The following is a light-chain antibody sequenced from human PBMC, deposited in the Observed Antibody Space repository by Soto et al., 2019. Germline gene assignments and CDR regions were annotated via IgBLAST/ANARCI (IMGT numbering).Light chain of an antibody. CDR3: QQRSNWPPLYT. CDR1: QSVGNY. CDR2: DAS. V-gene: IGKV3-11*01. Sequence: ILLTQSPVTLSLSPGERATLSCRASQSVGNYLAWYQQKPGQAPRLLIYDASNRATGIPARFSGSGSGTDFTLTISSLEPEDFAVYYCQQRSNWPPLYTFGQGTKLEIK. J-gene: IGKJ2*01.